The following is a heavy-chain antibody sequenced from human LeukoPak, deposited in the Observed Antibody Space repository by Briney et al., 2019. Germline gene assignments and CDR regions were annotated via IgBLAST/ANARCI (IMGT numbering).Heavy chain of an antibody. D-gene: IGHD2-15*01. CDR2: INPSGGST. V-gene: IGHV1-46*01. CDR1: GYTFTSYY. CDR3: ARRARYCSGGSCYSNFDY. Sequence: ASVKVSCTASGYTFTSYYMHWVRQAPGQGLEWMGIINPSGGSTSYAQKFQGRVTMTRDTSTSTVYMELSSLRSEDTAVYYCARRARYCSGGSCYSNFDYWGQGTLVTVSS. J-gene: IGHJ4*02.